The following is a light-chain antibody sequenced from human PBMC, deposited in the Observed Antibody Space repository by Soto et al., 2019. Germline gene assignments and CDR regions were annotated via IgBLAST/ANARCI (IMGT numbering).Light chain of an antibody. CDR2: AAS. J-gene: IGKJ1*01. CDR1: RTISSY. CDR3: QQTYSTPGT. Sequence: DIQMTKSPSSLSASEGDRVTITCRASRTISSYLNWYQQKPGKAPNLLIYAASNLQGGVPSRFSGSGSGTDFTLTISSLHSEDFATYYCQQTYSTPGTFGQGTKVDI. V-gene: IGKV1-39*01.